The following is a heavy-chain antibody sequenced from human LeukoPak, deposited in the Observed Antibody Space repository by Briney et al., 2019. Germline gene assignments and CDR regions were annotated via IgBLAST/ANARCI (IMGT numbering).Heavy chain of an antibody. D-gene: IGHD3-9*01. CDR2: ITSGGDYI. CDR3: ARGHYDVLAASYKWTSDY. CDR1: GFTFNTFN. Sequence: SGGSLRLSCAASGFTFNTFNMNWVRQAPGKGLEWVSSITSGGDYIYYADSVKGRFTTSRDNAKNSLSLQLNSLRVEDTAVYYCARGHYDVLAASYKWTSDYWGQGTLVTVSS. V-gene: IGHV3-21*01. J-gene: IGHJ4*02.